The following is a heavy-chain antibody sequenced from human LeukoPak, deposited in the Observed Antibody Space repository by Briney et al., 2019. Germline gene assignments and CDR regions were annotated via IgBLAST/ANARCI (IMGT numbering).Heavy chain of an antibody. J-gene: IGHJ3*01. CDR2: ISGSGGST. D-gene: IGHD3-22*01. CDR3: ARDATHYYDSSGYKDAYDV. Sequence: QPGGSLRLSCAASGFTFSSYAMSWVRQAPGKGLEWVSAISGSGGSTYYADSVKGRFTISRDNSKNTLYLQMNSLRAEDTAVYYCARDATHYYDSSGYKDAYDVWGQGTMVTVSS. CDR1: GFTFSSYA. V-gene: IGHV3-23*01.